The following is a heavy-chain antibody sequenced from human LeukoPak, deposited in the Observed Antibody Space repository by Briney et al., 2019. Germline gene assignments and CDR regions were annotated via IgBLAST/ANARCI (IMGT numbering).Heavy chain of an antibody. Sequence: SETLSLTCTVSGGSISSGGYYWSWIRQHPGKGLERIGYIYYSGSTYYNPSLKSRVTISVDTSKNQFSLKLSSVTAADTAVYYCASHRVVAARGFDYWGQGTLVTVSS. J-gene: IGHJ4*02. D-gene: IGHD2-15*01. V-gene: IGHV4-31*03. CDR1: GGSISSGGYY. CDR3: ASHRVVAARGFDY. CDR2: IYYSGST.